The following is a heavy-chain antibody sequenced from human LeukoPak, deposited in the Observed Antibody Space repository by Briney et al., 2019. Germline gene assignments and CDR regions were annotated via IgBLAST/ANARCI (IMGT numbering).Heavy chain of an antibody. CDR1: EFTFSDYA. D-gene: IGHD2/OR15-2a*01. CDR3: AKEGAAFRSYLAA. CDR2: ITNSSASS. Sequence: PGGSLRLSCAASEFTFSDYAMSWIRQAPGRGREWVSVITNSSASSYYAGSVKGRFALSRDNSKKTVHLQMNSLRAEDTAVYYGAKEGAAFRSYLAAGGQGSLVTVSS. V-gene: IGHV3-23*01. J-gene: IGHJ4*02.